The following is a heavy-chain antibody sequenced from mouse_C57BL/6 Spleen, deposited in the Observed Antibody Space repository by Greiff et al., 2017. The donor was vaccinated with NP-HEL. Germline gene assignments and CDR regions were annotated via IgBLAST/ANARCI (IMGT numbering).Heavy chain of an antibody. CDR1: GYTFTSYW. Sequence: QVQLQQSGAELVMPGASVKLSCKASGYTFTSYWMHWVKQRPGQGLEWIGEIDPSDSYTNYNQKFKGKSTLTVDKSSSTAYMQLSSLTSEDSAVYYCARFDYGRDYWGQGTTLTVSS. V-gene: IGHV1-69*01. J-gene: IGHJ2*01. D-gene: IGHD1-1*01. CDR2: IDPSDSYT. CDR3: ARFDYGRDY.